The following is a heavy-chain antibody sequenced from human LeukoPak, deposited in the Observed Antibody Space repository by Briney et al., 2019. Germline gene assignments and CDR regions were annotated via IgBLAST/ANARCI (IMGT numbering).Heavy chain of an antibody. D-gene: IGHD6-6*01. CDR2: INHSGST. J-gene: IGHJ4*02. CDR1: GGSFSGYY. Sequence: SETLSLTCAVYGGSFSGYYWSWIRQPPGKGLEWIGEINHSGSTNYNPSLKSRVTISVDTSKNQFSLKLSSVTAADTAVYYCARVSSSSRPNFDYWGQGTLVTVSS. V-gene: IGHV4-34*01. CDR3: ARVSSSSRPNFDY.